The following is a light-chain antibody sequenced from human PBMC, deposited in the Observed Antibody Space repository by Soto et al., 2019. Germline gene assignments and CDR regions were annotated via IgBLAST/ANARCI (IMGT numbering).Light chain of an antibody. CDR2: EVS. J-gene: IGLJ1*01. CDR1: SSDIGGYNY. CDR3: YSYAGSNLSV. V-gene: IGLV2-8*01. Sequence: QSVLTQPPSASGSPGQSVTISCTGTSSDIGGYNYVSWYQQHPGKAPKFMIYEVSKRPSGVPDRFSGSKSGNTASLTVSGLQAEDEADYYCYSYAGSNLSVFGTGTKVTVL.